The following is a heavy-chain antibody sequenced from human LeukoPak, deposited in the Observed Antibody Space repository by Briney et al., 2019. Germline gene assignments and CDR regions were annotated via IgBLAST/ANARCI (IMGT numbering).Heavy chain of an antibody. Sequence: SETLSLTCTVSGGSISSSSYYWGWIRQPPGKGLEWIGSIYYSGSTYYSPSLKSRVTISVDTSKNQFSLKLSSVTAADTAVYYCARHVDYYDSSGYSGLYYYYYYMDVWGKGTTVTISS. V-gene: IGHV4-39*01. CDR3: ARHVDYYDSSGYSGLYYYYYYMDV. CDR2: IYYSGST. J-gene: IGHJ6*03. D-gene: IGHD3-22*01. CDR1: GGSISSSSYY.